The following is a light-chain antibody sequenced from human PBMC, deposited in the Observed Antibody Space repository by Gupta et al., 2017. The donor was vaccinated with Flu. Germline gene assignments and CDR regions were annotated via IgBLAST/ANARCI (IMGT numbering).Light chain of an antibody. V-gene: IGLV2-23*02. CDR1: SSDVGSGNR. J-gene: IGLJ2*01. CDR3: CSYAGSSTCGVV. Sequence: TISCTGTSSDVGSGNRVSCYQQHPGKAPNLMIYEVSKRPSGVSNRFSGSKSGNKASLTISGLQAEDEADYYCCSYAGSSTCGVVFGGGTKLTVL. CDR2: EVS.